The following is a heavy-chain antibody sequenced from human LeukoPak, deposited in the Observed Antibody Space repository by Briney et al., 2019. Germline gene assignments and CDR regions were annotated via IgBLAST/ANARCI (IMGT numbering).Heavy chain of an antibody. D-gene: IGHD3/OR15-3a*01. CDR3: ARVSDLAFDI. J-gene: IGHJ3*02. CDR2: IIGDGSLI. Sequence: PGRSLRLSCVASGFTFSSSWMHWVRQVPGKGLVWVSCIIGDGSLIHYADSVKGRFTISRDNAKNSLNLQMNSLRAEDTAVYYCARVSDLAFDIWGQGTMVTVSS. V-gene: IGHV3-74*01. CDR1: GFTFSSSW.